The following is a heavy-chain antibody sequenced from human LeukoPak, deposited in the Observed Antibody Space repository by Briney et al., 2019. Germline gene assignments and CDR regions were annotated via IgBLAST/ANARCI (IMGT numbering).Heavy chain of an antibody. CDR1: GFTFSSYW. CDR2: IKQDGSEK. J-gene: IGHJ4*02. V-gene: IGHV3-7*01. CDR3: ARYYYGSGSYYFDY. D-gene: IGHD3-10*01. Sequence: PGGSLRLSCAASGFTFSSYWMSWVRQAPGKGLEWVANIKQDGSEKYYVDSVKGRFTISRGNAKNSLYLQMNSLRAEDTAVYYCARYYYGSGSYYFDYWGQGTLVTVSS.